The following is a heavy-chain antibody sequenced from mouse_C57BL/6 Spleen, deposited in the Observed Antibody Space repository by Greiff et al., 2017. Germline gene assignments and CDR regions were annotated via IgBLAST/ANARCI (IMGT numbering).Heavy chain of an antibody. CDR1: GYTFTDYY. V-gene: IGHV1-19*01. D-gene: IGHD2-1*01. Sequence: EVKLVESGPVLVKPGASVKMSCKASGYTFTDYYMNWVKQSHGKSLEWIGVINPYNGGTSYNQKFKGKATLTVDKSSSTAYMELNSLTSEDSAVYYCARRDGNYFDYWGQGTTLTVSS. J-gene: IGHJ2*01. CDR3: ARRDGNYFDY. CDR2: INPYNGGT.